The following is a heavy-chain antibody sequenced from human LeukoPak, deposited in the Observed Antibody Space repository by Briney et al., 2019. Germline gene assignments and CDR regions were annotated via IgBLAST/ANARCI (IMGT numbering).Heavy chain of an antibody. J-gene: IGHJ4*02. V-gene: IGHV4-59*08. CDR3: ARHRAYSSSSPFDY. Sequence: SETLSLTCSVSGGSISSLYWSWIRQPPGKGLECIGYIYYTGITNYNPSLKSRVTMFVDMSKNQFSLRLSSVTAADTAVYYCARHRAYSSSSPFDYWGQGTLVTVSS. D-gene: IGHD6-6*01. CDR2: IYYTGIT. CDR1: GGSISSLY.